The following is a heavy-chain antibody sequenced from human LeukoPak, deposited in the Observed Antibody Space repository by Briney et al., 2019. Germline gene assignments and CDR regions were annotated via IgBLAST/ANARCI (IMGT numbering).Heavy chain of an antibody. D-gene: IGHD2-15*01. V-gene: IGHV3-48*03. CDR2: ISSSGSTK. CDR1: GFSFSSYE. J-gene: IGHJ4*02. Sequence: TGGSLRLSCAASGFSFSSYEMNWVRRAPGKGLEWVSYISSSGSTKYYADSVKGRFTMSRDNAKNSLYLQMNSLRAEDTAVYYCARGDCSGGSCYLSLTTIDYWGQGTLVTVSS. CDR3: ARGDCSGGSCYLSLTTIDY.